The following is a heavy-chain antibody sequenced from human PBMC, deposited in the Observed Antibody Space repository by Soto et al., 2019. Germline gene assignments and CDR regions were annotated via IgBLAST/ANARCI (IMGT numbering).Heavy chain of an antibody. CDR2: IYSSGSA. V-gene: IGHV4-61*08. D-gene: IGHD6-19*01. CDR1: GDSASSGGYY. J-gene: IGHJ6*02. Sequence: SETLSLTCTVSGDSASSGGYYWSWIRQPPGKGLEWIGYIYSSGSANYNPSLKSRVTISRDTSKNQISLKVASVTAADTAGYYCARGLSSVSMDAWGQGATVTVSS. CDR3: ARGLSSVSMDA.